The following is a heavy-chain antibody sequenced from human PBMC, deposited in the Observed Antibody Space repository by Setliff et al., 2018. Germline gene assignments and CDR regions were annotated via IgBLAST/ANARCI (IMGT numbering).Heavy chain of an antibody. J-gene: IGHJ4*02. CDR2: INNYNFNT. D-gene: IGHD3-22*01. Sequence: ASVKVSCKASGYTFTNYGINWVRQAPGQGLEWMGWINNYNFNTNYPRKFLGRVTMTTDTSTSTAYMELRSLRSDDTAVYYCARINFYVSSGYYYASDYWGQGTLVTVSS. CDR1: GYTFTNYG. CDR3: ARINFYVSSGYYYASDY. V-gene: IGHV1-18*01.